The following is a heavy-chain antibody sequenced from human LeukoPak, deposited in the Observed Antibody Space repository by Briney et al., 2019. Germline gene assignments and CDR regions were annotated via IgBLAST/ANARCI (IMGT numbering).Heavy chain of an antibody. D-gene: IGHD4-23*01. V-gene: IGHV1-2*02. CDR2: INPNSGGT. J-gene: IGHJ4*02. CDR1: GYTFTDHY. Sequence: ASVKVSCKASGYTFTDHYIYWVRQAPGQGLEWMGWINPNSGGTSYAQKFQDRVTMTRDTSISTAYMDLSRLRSDDTAVYYCAKAAAVVTPWDLDYWGQGTLVTVSS. CDR3: AKAAAVVTPWDLDY.